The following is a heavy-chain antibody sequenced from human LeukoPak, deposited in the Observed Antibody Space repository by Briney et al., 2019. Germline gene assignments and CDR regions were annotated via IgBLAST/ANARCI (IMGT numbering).Heavy chain of an antibody. CDR2: IFGADTT. Sequence: GGSLRLSCAASDFIVSDSHMSWVRQAPGRGLEWVSVIFGADTTFYADSVKGRFTISRDNLQNTVNLQMNSLRDDDTAVYYCARGGAILDYWGQGTQVTVSS. D-gene: IGHD3-16*01. CDR3: ARGGAILDY. CDR1: DFIVSDSH. J-gene: IGHJ4*02. V-gene: IGHV3-53*01.